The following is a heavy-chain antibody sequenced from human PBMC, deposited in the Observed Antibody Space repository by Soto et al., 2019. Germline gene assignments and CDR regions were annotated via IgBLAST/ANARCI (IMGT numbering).Heavy chain of an antibody. CDR1: GYNFTGHY. J-gene: IGHJ5*02. D-gene: IGHD1-26*01. V-gene: IGHV1-2*02. CDR2: INPNSGGT. CDR3: ARDWRATYSTWMPDEENLFVP. Sequence: APVKASCNASGYNFTGHYMPSARKTTGQGLEGMGWINPNSGGTNYAQKFQGRVTMTRDTSISTAYMELSRLRSDDKAVYYCARDWRATYSTWMPDEENLFVPGGQGTLVTVSS.